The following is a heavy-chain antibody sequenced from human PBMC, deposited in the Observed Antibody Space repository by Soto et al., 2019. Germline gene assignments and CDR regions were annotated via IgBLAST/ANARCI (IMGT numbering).Heavy chain of an antibody. CDR1: GFTFDDYT. V-gene: IGHV3-43*01. Sequence: SLRLSRAASGFTFDDYTMHWVRQAPGKGLEWVSLISWDGGSTYYADSVKGRFTISRDNSKNSLYLQMNSLRTEDTALYYCAKGSANGESNIDYWGQGTLVTVSS. J-gene: IGHJ4*02. CDR3: AKGSANGESNIDY. CDR2: ISWDGGST. D-gene: IGHD4-17*01.